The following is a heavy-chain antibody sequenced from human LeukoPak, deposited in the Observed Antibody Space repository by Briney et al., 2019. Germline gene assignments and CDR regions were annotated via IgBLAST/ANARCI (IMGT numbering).Heavy chain of an antibody. V-gene: IGHV4-39*01. Sequence: SETLSLTCTVSGGSISSSSYYWGWIRQPPGKGLEWIGSIYYSGSTYYNPSLKSRVTISVDTSKNQFSLKLSSVTAADTAVYYCARLVVAEYYYYYYMDVWGKGTTVTVSS. CDR1: GGSISSSSYY. CDR3: ARLVVAEYYYYYYMDV. J-gene: IGHJ6*03. D-gene: IGHD2-15*01. CDR2: IYYSGST.